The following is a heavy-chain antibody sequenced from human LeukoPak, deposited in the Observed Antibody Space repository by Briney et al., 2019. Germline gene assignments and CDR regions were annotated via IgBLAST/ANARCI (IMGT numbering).Heavy chain of an antibody. V-gene: IGHV3-30*18. CDR2: ISYDGSNK. CDR3: AKTRPYQLLYYSDY. CDR1: GFTFSSYG. J-gene: IGHJ4*02. D-gene: IGHD2-2*02. Sequence: GGSLRLPCAASGFTFSSYGMHWVRQAPGKGLEWVAVISYDGSNKYYADSVKGRFTISRDNSKNTLYLQMNSLRAEDTAVYYCAKTRPYQLLYYSDYWGQGTLVTVSS.